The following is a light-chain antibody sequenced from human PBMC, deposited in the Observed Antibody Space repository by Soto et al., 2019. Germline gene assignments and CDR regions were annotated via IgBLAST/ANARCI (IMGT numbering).Light chain of an antibody. CDR1: QGISSR. CDR2: TAS. Sequence: DIQMTQSPSSVSASVGDRVTITCRASQGISSRLAWYQQKPGKAPKLLIYTASSLQSGVPSRFSGSGSETDFTLTISSLQHEDFETYYCQQANSFPHTLGGGTKVDIK. CDR3: QQANSFPHT. V-gene: IGKV1-12*01. J-gene: IGKJ4*01.